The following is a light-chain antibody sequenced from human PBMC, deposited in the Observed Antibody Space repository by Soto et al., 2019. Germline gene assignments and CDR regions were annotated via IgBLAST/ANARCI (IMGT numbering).Light chain of an antibody. V-gene: IGLV2-8*01. Sequence: QSALTQPPSASGSPGQSVTISCTGTSSDIGAYNYVSWYQQHPGKAPELMISEVNKRPSGVPDRFSGSKSGNTASLTVSGLQAEDEAHYYCSSYAGSNNLVFGGGTKLTVL. CDR2: EVN. CDR3: SSYAGSNNLV. CDR1: SSDIGAYNY. J-gene: IGLJ2*01.